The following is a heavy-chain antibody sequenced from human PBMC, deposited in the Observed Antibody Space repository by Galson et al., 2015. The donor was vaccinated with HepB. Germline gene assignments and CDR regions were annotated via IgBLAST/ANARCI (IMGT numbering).Heavy chain of an antibody. D-gene: IGHD2-2*01. CDR2: ISAYNGNT. V-gene: IGHV1-18*01. J-gene: IGHJ6*02. CDR1: GYTFTSYG. CDR3: ARDGGYCSSTSCYEDYYYGMDV. Sequence: SVKVSCKASGYTFTSYGISWVRQAPGQGLEWMGWISAYNGNTNYAQKLQGRVTMTTDTSTSTAYMELRSLRSDDTAMYYCARDGGYCSSTSCYEDYYYGMDVWGQGTTVTVSS.